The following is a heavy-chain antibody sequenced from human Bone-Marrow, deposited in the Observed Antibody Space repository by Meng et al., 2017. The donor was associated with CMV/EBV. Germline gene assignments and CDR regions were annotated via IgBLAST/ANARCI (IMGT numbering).Heavy chain of an antibody. CDR2: IIPIFGTT. J-gene: IGHJ6*02. D-gene: IGHD6-6*01. V-gene: IGHV1-69*05. CDR1: GGTFSSYA. Sequence: SVKVSCKASGGTFSSYAISWVRQAPGQGLEWMGGIIPIFGTTNYAQKFQGRVTITTDESTSTAYMELSSLGSEDTAVYYCARDRIAARTFPYYYYGMDVWGQGTTVTVSS. CDR3: ARDRIAARTFPYYYYGMDV.